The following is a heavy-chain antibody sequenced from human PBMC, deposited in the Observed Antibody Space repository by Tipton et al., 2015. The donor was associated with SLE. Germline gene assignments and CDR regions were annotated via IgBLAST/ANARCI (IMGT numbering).Heavy chain of an antibody. D-gene: IGHD2-2*01. J-gene: IGHJ1*01. V-gene: IGHV4-39*07. CDR1: NGSISSSPYY. CDR3: AVGYCSSVRCEREYFQH. Sequence: TLSLTCTVSNGSISSSPYYWGWIRQSPGKGLEWVGSIYYSGSTYYNPSLKSRVTISVDTSRNQCSLNLTSVTAADTAVYYCAVGYCSSVRCEREYFQHWGQGPLVTVSS. CDR2: IYYSGST.